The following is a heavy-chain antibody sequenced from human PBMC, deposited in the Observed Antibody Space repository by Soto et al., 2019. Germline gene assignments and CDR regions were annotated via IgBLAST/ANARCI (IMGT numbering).Heavy chain of an antibody. Sequence: EVQLLESGGGLVQPGGSLRLSCAASGFTFSSYAMSWVRQAPGKGLEWVSAISGSGGSTYYADSVKGRFTISRENSKNTLNLQKNSLRAEDTAVYYCAKGRTTTVIPNWFDPWGQGTLVTVSS. V-gene: IGHV3-23*01. CDR1: GFTFSSYA. CDR3: AKGRTTTVIPNWFDP. J-gene: IGHJ5*02. D-gene: IGHD4-17*01. CDR2: ISGSGGST.